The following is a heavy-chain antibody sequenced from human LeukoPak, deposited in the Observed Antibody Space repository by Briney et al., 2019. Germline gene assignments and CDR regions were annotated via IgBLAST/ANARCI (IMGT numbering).Heavy chain of an antibody. CDR1: GYTFSTYY. CDR2: INPSAGST. V-gene: IGHV1-46*01. D-gene: IGHD3-22*01. CDR3: ARETYYYDSSGYYFFDY. Sequence: ASVKVSCKASGYTFSTYYMHWVRQAPGQGLEWMGIINPSAGSTSYAEKFQGRVTMTRDTSTSTVYMELSSLRSEDTAVYYCARETYYYDSSGYYFFDYWGQGTLVTVSS. J-gene: IGHJ4*02.